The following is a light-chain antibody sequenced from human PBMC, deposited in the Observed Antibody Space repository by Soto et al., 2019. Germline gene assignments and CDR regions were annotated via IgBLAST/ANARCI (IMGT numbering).Light chain of an antibody. CDR1: QSVSSSF. J-gene: IGKJ1*01. Sequence: EIVLTQSPGTLSLSPGGRSTLTCRASQSVSSSFLAWYQQRPRQAPRLLMFAASKTAPGIPDRLSGSGSGTVFTLTISRLEPEDFAVYYCQEYGNSRTFGQGTKVDIK. V-gene: IGKV3-20*01. CDR3: QEYGNSRT. CDR2: AAS.